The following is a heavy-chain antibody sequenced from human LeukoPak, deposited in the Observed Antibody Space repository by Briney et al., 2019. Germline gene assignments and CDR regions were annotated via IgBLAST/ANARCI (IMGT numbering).Heavy chain of an antibody. D-gene: IGHD2-2*01. CDR1: GFTFSSYS. CDR3: ARDLVCSSTSCYYYYYYYGMDV. Sequence: PGGSLRLSCAASGFTFSSYSMNWVRQAPGKGLEXXXXXXXXXXXIYYADSVKGRFTISRDNAKNSLYLQMNSLRAEDTAVYYCARDLVCSSTSCYYYYYYYGMDVWGQGTTVTVSS. V-gene: IGHV3-21*01. J-gene: IGHJ6*02. CDR2: XXXXXXXI.